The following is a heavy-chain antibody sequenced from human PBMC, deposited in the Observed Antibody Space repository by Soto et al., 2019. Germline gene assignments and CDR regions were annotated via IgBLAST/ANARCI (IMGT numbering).Heavy chain of an antibody. CDR1: GFTFSSYG. CDR3: ARGNNYYDSSGYYAFPHLKDY. V-gene: IGHV3-33*01. D-gene: IGHD3-22*01. Sequence: GGSPRLSCAASGFTFSSYGMHWVRQAPGKGLEWVAVIWYDGSNKYYADSVKGRFTISRDNSKNTLYLQMNSLRAEDTAVYYCARGNNYYDSSGYYAFPHLKDYWGQGTLVTVSS. CDR2: IWYDGSNK. J-gene: IGHJ4*02.